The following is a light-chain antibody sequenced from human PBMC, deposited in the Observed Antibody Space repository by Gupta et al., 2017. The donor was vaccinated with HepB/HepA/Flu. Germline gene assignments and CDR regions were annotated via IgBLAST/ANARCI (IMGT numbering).Light chain of an antibody. J-gene: IGKJ1*01. CDR1: QTILYSSNNKNY. V-gene: IGKV4-1*01. Sequence: DIVMTPSPDSLAVSLGERATINCKSSQTILYSSNNKNYLAWYQQKPGQPPKLLIYWASTRESGVPDRFSGSGSGTDFTLTISSLQAEDVAVYYCQQDDHTQPTFGQGTKVEIK. CDR3: QQDDHTQPT. CDR2: WAS.